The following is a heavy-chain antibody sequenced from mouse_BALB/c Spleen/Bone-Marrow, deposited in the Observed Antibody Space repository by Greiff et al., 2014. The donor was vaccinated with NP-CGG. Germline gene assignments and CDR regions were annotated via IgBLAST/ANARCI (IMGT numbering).Heavy chain of an antibody. J-gene: IGHJ1*01. V-gene: IGHV1S81*02. Sequence: LVESGAELVKPGASVKLSCKASGYTFTSYWMHWVKQRPGQGLEWIGEIIPSNGRTNYNEKFKSKATLTVDKFSNTAYMQLSSLTSEDSAVYYCARWLLQYFDVWGAGTTVTVSS. CDR3: ARWLLQYFDV. D-gene: IGHD2-3*01. CDR1: GYTFTSYW. CDR2: IIPSNGRT.